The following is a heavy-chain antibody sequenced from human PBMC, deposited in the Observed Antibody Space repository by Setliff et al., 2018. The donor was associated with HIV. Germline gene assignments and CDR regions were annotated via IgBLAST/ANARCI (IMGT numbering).Heavy chain of an antibody. CDR2: IYHSGST. CDR3: ARVNYYDSSGYRNWFDP. V-gene: IGHV4-30-2*01. CDR1: GGSISSGGYS. J-gene: IGHJ5*02. D-gene: IGHD3-22*01. Sequence: TSETLSLTCAVSGGSISSGGYSWSWIRQPPGKGLEWIGYIYHSGSTYYNPSLKSRVTISVDRSKNQFSLKLSSVTAADTAVYYCARVNYYDSSGYRNWFDPWGQGTLVTVSS.